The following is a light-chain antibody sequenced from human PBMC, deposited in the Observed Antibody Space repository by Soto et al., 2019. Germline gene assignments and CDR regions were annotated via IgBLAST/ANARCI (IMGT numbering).Light chain of an antibody. CDR3: CPFPTDQTHV. CDR1: SSDVGAYNY. Sequence: QSALTQPASVSGSPGQSITISCTGTSSDVGAYNYVSWFQQHPGNAPTLIISEVSNRPSGVPNRFSGSKSGNAASLTIFGLQAEDEADYFCCPFPTDQTHVFGPGTKGTVL. J-gene: IGLJ1*01. V-gene: IGLV2-14*01. CDR2: EVS.